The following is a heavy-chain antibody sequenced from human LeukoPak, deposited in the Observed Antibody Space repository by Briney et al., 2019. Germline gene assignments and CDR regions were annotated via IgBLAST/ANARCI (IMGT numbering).Heavy chain of an antibody. Sequence: GGSLRLSCAASGFTFSNYGMDWVRQAPGKGLEWVSGISNTGGSTYYADSVKGRFTISRDNSKNALYLQMNSLRAEDTAIYYCLSGGYIDYWGQGTLVTVSS. CDR2: ISNTGGST. J-gene: IGHJ4*02. D-gene: IGHD6-19*01. CDR3: LSGGYIDY. V-gene: IGHV3-23*01. CDR1: GFTFSNYG.